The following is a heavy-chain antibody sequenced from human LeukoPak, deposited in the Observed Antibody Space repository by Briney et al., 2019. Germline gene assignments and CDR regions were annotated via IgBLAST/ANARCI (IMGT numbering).Heavy chain of an antibody. CDR2: ISGSGGST. Sequence: RGSLTLSCAASGFTFSSYAMSWVRQAPGKGLEWVSAISGSGGSTYYADSVKGRFTISRDNSKNTPYLQMSSRRAEDTAVYYCAKEPVGAPYFDYWGQGTLVTVSS. J-gene: IGHJ4*02. V-gene: IGHV3-23*01. CDR3: AKEPVGAPYFDY. D-gene: IGHD1-26*01. CDR1: GFTFSSYA.